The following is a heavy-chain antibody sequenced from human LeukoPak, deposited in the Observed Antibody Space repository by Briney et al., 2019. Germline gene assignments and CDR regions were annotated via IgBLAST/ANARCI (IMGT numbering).Heavy chain of an antibody. CDR3: AKGGSIAAAGLYYFDY. V-gene: IGHV3-23*01. J-gene: IGHJ4*02. CDR2: ISGSGGST. D-gene: IGHD6-13*01. Sequence: TLACSANGFTFSSYAMSWLRQGPGKGLKWVSAISGSGGSTYYADSVKGRFTISRDNSKNTLYLQMNSLRAEDTAVYYCAKGGSIAAAGLYYFDYWGQGTLVTVSS. CDR1: GFTFSSYA.